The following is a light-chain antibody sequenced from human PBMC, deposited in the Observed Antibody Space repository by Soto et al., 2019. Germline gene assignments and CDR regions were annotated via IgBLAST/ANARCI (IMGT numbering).Light chain of an antibody. Sequence: IVLTQSAATLSLYPGERATLSCRASQTVSSYLAWYQQKPGQAPRLLIYDASNRATGIPARFSGSGSGTDFTLTISSLEPEDFAVYYCQQRSNWPPTF. V-gene: IGKV3-11*01. CDR1: QTVSSY. J-gene: IGKJ4*02. CDR2: DAS. CDR3: QQRSNWPPT.